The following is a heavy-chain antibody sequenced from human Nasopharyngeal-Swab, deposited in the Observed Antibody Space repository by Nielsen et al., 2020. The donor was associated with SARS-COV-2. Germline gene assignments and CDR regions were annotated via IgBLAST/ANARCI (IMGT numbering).Heavy chain of an antibody. J-gene: IGHJ4*02. CDR3: ATAGNYRFDN. CDR2: INPDWSTT. V-gene: IGHV3-74*01. CDR1: EFTLSSYW. D-gene: IGHD1-1*01. Sequence: GGSLRLSCAPSEFTLSSYWLHWVRQAPGTGLVWVSRINPDWSTTNYADSMKGRFTTSRDNARNTLYLHMYSLRDDDTAVYYCATAGNYRFDNWGQGTLVTVSS.